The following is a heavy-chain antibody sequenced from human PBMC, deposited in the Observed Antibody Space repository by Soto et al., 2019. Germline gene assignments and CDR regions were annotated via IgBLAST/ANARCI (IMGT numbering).Heavy chain of an antibody. CDR1: GFSFSSYG. CDR2: IWYDGSNK. CDR3: ARDGSGDRHAFDI. J-gene: IGHJ3*02. Sequence: GGSLRLSCAASGFSFSSYGMHWVRQAPGKGLEWVAVIWYDGSNKYYADSVKGRFTISRDNSKNTLYLLMNSLRAEDTAVYYCARDGSGDRHAFDIWGQGTMVTVSS. D-gene: IGHD3-10*01. V-gene: IGHV3-33*01.